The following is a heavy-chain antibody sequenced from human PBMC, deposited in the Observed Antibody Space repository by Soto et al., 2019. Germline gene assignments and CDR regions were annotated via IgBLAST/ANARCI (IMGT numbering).Heavy chain of an antibody. J-gene: IGHJ6*02. Sequence: ASVKVSCKASGYTFTSYYMHWVRQAPGQGLEWMGIINPSGGSTSYAQKFQGRVTMTRDTSTSTVYMELSSLRSEDTAVYYCARDLGYCTNGVCYTYYYGMDVWGQGXTVTVSS. CDR2: INPSGGST. V-gene: IGHV1-46*01. CDR1: GYTFTSYY. D-gene: IGHD2-8*01. CDR3: ARDLGYCTNGVCYTYYYGMDV.